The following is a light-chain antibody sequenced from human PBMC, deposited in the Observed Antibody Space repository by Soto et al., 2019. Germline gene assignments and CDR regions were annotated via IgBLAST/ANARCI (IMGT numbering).Light chain of an antibody. V-gene: IGLV2-14*01. J-gene: IGLJ2*01. CDR2: EVN. CDR1: SSDIGAYDY. CDR3: ATWDDSLNVV. Sequence: QSVLTQPASLSGSPGQSITISCTGTSSDIGAYDYVSWFQQHPCKAPKLMISEVNNRPSGVSNRFSGSKSGTSASLAISGLLSEDEADYYCATWDDSLNVVFGGGTKLTVL.